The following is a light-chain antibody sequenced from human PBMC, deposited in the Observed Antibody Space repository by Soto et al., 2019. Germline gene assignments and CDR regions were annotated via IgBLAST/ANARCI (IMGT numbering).Light chain of an antibody. CDR3: QQYDNWPSVN. V-gene: IGKV3-15*01. CDR2: GTS. CDR1: QSVGRS. Sequence: EIVMTQCSASLSWSPWEIANIPRMASQSVGRSLAWYQQKPGQAPRLLIYGTSARATGIPATFSGSGSGTEFTLTIRSLQSEDFAIYYCQQYDNWPSVNFGRGTKVDIK. J-gene: IGKJ4*01.